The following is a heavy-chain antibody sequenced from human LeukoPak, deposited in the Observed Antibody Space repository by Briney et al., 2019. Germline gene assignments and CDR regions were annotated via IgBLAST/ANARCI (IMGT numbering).Heavy chain of an antibody. J-gene: IGHJ4*02. CDR3: AKEKGYCSSTSCYYFDY. CDR1: GFTFSSYA. V-gene: IGHV3-23*01. CDR2: ISGSGGST. D-gene: IGHD2-2*01. Sequence: GGSLSLSCAASGFTFSSYAMSWVRQAPGKGLEWVSAISGSGGSTYYADSVKGRFTISRDNSKNTLYLQMNSLRAEDTAVYYCAKEKGYCSSTSCYYFDYWGQGTLVTVSS.